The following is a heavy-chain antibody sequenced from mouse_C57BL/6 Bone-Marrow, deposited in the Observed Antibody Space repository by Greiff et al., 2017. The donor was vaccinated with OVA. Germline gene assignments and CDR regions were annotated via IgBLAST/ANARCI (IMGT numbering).Heavy chain of an antibody. V-gene: IGHV3-6*01. J-gene: IGHJ4*01. CDR3: AAAPTGYAMDY. CDR1: GYSITSGYY. Sequence: EVQVVESGPGLVKPSQSLSLTCSVTGYSITSGYYWNWIRQFPGNKLEWMGYISYDGSNNYNPSLKNRISITRDTSKNQFFLKLDSVTTEDTATYYCAAAPTGYAMDYWGQGTSVTVSS. CDR2: ISYDGSN.